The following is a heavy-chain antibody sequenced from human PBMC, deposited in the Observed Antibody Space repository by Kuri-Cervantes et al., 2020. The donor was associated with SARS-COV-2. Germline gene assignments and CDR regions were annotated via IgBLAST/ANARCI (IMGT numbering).Heavy chain of an antibody. Sequence: SCTVSGGSISSGSYYWSWVRQPAGKGLEWIGYIYTSGSTRYNPSLKSRVSISVDTSKNQLSLKLSSVTAADTAVYYCARDPRAVAGFDSWGQGTLVTVSS. D-gene: IGHD6-13*01. CDR3: ARDPRAVAGFDS. CDR2: IYTSGST. J-gene: IGHJ4*02. CDR1: GGSISSGSYY. V-gene: IGHV4-61*09.